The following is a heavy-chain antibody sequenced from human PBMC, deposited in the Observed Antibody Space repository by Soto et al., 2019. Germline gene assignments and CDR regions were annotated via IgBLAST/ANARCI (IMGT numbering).Heavy chain of an antibody. CDR2: IYYSGST. D-gene: IGHD6-19*01. CDR3: ARRVTVAGTTKAFDI. V-gene: IGHV4-39*01. J-gene: IGHJ3*02. Sequence: SETLSLTCTVSGGSISSSSYYWGWIRQPPGKGQEWIGSIYYSGSTYYNPSLKSRVTISVDTSKNQFSLKLSSVTAADTAVYYCARRVTVAGTTKAFDIWGQGTMVTVSS. CDR1: GGSISSSSYY.